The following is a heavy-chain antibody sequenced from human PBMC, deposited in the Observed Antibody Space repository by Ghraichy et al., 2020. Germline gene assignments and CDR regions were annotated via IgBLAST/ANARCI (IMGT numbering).Heavy chain of an antibody. CDR3: ARGGYYYDSSGYYPMMRFDY. Sequence: SETLSLTCAVYGGSFSGYYWSWIRQPPGKGLEWIGEINHSGSTNYNPSLKSRVTISVDTSKNQFSLKLSSVTAADTAVYYCARGGYYYDSSGYYPMMRFDYWGQGTLVTGSS. D-gene: IGHD3-22*01. CDR1: GGSFSGYY. CDR2: INHSGST. V-gene: IGHV4-34*01. J-gene: IGHJ4*02.